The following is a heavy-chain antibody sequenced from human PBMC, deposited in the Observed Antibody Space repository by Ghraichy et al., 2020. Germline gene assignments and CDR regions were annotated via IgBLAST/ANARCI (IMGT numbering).Heavy chain of an antibody. D-gene: IGHD3-10*01. CDR1: GYTFTSYD. J-gene: IGHJ4*02. V-gene: IGHV1-8*01. Sequence: ASVKVSCKASGYTFTSYDINWVRQATGQGLEWMGWMNPNSGNTGYAQKFQGRVTMTRNTSISTAYMELSSLRSEDTAVYYCARGLTMVRGVIITARRYYFDYWGQGTLVTVSS. CDR2: MNPNSGNT. CDR3: ARGLTMVRGVIITARRYYFDY.